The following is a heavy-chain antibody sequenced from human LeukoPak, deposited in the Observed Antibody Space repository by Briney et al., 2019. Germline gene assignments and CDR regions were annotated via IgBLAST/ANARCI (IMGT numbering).Heavy chain of an antibody. CDR2: INHSGST. V-gene: IGHV4-34*01. D-gene: IGHD2-8*02. Sequence: PSETLSLTCAVYGGSFSGYYWSWIRQPPGKGLEWIGEINHSGSTNYNPSLKSRVTISVDTSKNQFALELTSVTAADPAMYYCARVPLYWQDPFDFWGQGTLVTVSS. CDR1: GGSFSGYY. J-gene: IGHJ4*02. CDR3: ARVPLYWQDPFDF.